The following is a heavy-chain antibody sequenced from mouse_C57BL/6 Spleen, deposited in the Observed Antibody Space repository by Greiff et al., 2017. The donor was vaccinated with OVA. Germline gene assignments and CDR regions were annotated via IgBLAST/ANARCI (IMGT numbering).Heavy chain of an antibody. CDR1: GFNIKDYY. D-gene: IGHD2-1*01. CDR2: IDPEDGDT. V-gene: IGHV14-1*01. CDR3: TIYGNSYAMDY. Sequence: VHVKQPGAELVRPGASVKLSCTASGFNIKDYYMHWVKQRPEQGLEWIGRIDPEDGDTEYAPKFQGKATMTADTSSNTAYLQLSSLTSEDTAVYYCTIYGNSYAMDYWGQGTSVTVSS. J-gene: IGHJ4*01.